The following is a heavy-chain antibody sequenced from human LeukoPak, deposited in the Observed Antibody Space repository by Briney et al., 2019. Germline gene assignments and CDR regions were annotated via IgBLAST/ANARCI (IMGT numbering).Heavy chain of an antibody. V-gene: IGHV3-74*01. CDR1: GFTFSSYW. J-gene: IGHJ3*02. CDR3: ARDDFGI. CDR2: INSDGRDT. Sequence: GGSLRLSCAASGFTFSSYWMHWVRQAPGKGLVWVARINSDGRDTIHADSVKGRFNISRGNAKNTLYLQVNTLRAEYTAVYYCARDDFGIWGQGTMVTVSS.